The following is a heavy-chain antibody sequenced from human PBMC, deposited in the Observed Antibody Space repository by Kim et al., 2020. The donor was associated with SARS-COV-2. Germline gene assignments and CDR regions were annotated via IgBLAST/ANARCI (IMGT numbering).Heavy chain of an antibody. V-gene: IGHV5-51*01. CDR3: ARRGAYDYGDGAFDY. Sequence: GESLKISCKGSGYSFTSYWIGWVRQMPGKGLEWMGIIYPGDSDTRYSPSFQGQVTIAADKAISTAYLQVSSLKASDTAMYYCARRGAYDYGDGAFDYGGQGTRVPVSS. D-gene: IGHD4-17*01. CDR2: IYPGDSDT. J-gene: IGHJ4*02. CDR1: GYSFTSYW.